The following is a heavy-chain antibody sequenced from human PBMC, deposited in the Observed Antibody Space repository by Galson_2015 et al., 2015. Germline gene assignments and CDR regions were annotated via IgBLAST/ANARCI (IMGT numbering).Heavy chain of an antibody. D-gene: IGHD2-21*01. Sequence: SVKVSCKASGGTFSSNSISWVRQAPGQGLVWMGGITPLFGSANYAQNFQGRVTITADKSTSTVYMELSRLSSEDTAIYYCAREMGERSEHYSVDWGQGTLVPVSS. J-gene: IGHJ4*02. CDR2: ITPLFGSA. CDR1: GGTFSSNS. V-gene: IGHV1-69*06. CDR3: AREMGERSEHYSVD.